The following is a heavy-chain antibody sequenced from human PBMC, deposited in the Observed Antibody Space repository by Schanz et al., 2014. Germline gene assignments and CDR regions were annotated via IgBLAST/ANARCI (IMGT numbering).Heavy chain of an antibody. CDR1: GFTFRSYG. J-gene: IGHJ4*02. D-gene: IGHD3-16*01. Sequence: EVQLVESGGGVVQPGRSVRLSCVASGFTFRSYGMHWVRQAPGKGLEWVSVINSRNEVFSIDSVRGRFTIFRDNPKKSAYLQMNSLRADDTAVYYCSRGIVGGLDCWGQGTLVTVSS. CDR3: SRGIVGGLDC. CDR2: INSRNEV. V-gene: IGHV3-21*01.